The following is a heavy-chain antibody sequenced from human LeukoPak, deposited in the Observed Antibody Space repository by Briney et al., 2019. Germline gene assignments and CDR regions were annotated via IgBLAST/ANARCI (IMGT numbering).Heavy chain of an antibody. V-gene: IGHV3-7*01. D-gene: IGHD2-2*01. J-gene: IGHJ4*02. Sequence: GGSLRLSCAASGFTFSSYWMSWVRQAPGKGLEWVANIKQDGSEKYYVDSVKGRFTIPRDNAKNSLYLQMNSLRAEDTAVYYCARIPSAAYFDYWGQGTLVTVSS. CDR3: ARIPSAAYFDY. CDR2: IKQDGSEK. CDR1: GFTFSSYW.